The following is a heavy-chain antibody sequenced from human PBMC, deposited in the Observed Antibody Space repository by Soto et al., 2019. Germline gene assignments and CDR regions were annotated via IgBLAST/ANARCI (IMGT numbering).Heavy chain of an antibody. V-gene: IGHV1-46*01. CDR2: INPSGGGT. Sequence: ASVKVSCKASGYPFSSFYMHWVRQAPGQGLEWMGMINPSGGGTTYAQKFQGRVTMTGDTSTSTVYMVLNSLRSEDTAVYFCARDLGPEYRMAAEFVHYGMDVWGQGTQGTVSS. J-gene: IGHJ6*02. CDR1: GYPFSSFY. D-gene: IGHD2-2*01. CDR3: ARDLGPEYRMAAEFVHYGMDV.